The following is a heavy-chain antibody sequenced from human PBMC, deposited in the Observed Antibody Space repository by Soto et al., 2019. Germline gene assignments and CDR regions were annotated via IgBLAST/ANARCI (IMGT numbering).Heavy chain of an antibody. Sequence: SETLPLTGTVSGGSISSGDYHWSWIRQPPGKGLEWIGYIYYSGSTYYNPSLKSRVTISGDTSKNQFSLKLSSVTAADTAVYYCARAGAVTTYFDYWGQGTLVTVSS. CDR1: GGSISSGDYH. D-gene: IGHD4-17*01. J-gene: IGHJ4*02. CDR3: ARAGAVTTYFDY. CDR2: IYYSGST. V-gene: IGHV4-30-4*01.